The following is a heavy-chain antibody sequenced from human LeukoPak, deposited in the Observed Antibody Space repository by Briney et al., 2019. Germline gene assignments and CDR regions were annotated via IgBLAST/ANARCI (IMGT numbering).Heavy chain of an antibody. Sequence: GGSLRLSCAASGFTFSSYWMPWVRQAPGKGLVWVSRINNDGSSTNYADSVKGRFTTSRDNAKNTLYLQMHSLRAEDTAVYYCAIEGDGYNDAFDIWGQGTMVTVSS. CDR3: AIEGDGYNDAFDI. CDR1: GFTFSSYW. D-gene: IGHD5-24*01. V-gene: IGHV3-74*01. J-gene: IGHJ3*02. CDR2: INNDGSST.